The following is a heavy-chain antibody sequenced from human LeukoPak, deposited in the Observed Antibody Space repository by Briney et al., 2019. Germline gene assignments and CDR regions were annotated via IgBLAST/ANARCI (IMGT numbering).Heavy chain of an antibody. CDR3: ARTFPVLRYFDWLNQERYFDL. D-gene: IGHD3-9*01. CDR2: INPNSGGT. Sequence: ASVKVSCKASGYTFIDYYMHWVRQAPGQGLEWMGWINPNSGGTNYAQKFQGRVTMTRDTSISTAYMELSRLRSDDTAVYYCARTFPVLRYFDWLNQERYFDLWGRGTLVTVSS. V-gene: IGHV1-2*02. CDR1: GYTFIDYY. J-gene: IGHJ2*01.